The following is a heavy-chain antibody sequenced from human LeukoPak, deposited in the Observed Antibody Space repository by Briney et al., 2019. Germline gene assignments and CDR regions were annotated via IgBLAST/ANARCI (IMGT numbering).Heavy chain of an antibody. CDR1: GGSFSGYY. CDR3: ARDIAVAGSMYNWFDP. CDR2: INHSGST. Sequence: PETLSLTCAVYGGSFSGYYWSWIRQPPGKGLEWIGEINHSGSTNYNPSLKSRVTISVDTSKNQFSLKLSSVTAADTAVYYCARDIAVAGSMYNWFDPWGQGTLVTVSS. D-gene: IGHD6-19*01. J-gene: IGHJ5*02. V-gene: IGHV4-34*01.